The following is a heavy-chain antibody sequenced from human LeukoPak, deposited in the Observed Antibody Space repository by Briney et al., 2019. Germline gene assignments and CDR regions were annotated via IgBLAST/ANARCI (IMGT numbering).Heavy chain of an antibody. D-gene: IGHD3-16*01. J-gene: IGHJ6*02. CDR3: ARWGPCGMDV. Sequence: SETLSLTCTVSGDSVSSGNYYWSWIRQPPGKGLEWIGYIYYSGSTNYNPSLKSRVSISVDTSKNQFSLKLSSVTAADTAVYYCARWGPCGMDVWGQGTTVTVSS. CDR1: GDSVSSGNYY. V-gene: IGHV4-61*01. CDR2: IYYSGST.